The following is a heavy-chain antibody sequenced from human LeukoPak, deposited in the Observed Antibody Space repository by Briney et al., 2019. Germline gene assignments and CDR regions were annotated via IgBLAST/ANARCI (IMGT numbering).Heavy chain of an antibody. J-gene: IGHJ5*02. CDR2: INPDSGGT. Sequence: ASVMVSCKASGYTFSSYGISWVRQAPRQGLEWVGWINPDSGGTSYAQKFQGRVTMTRDTSISTAYMELSSLRSDDTAVYYCARDGYCSRTSCYNWLDPWGQGTLVTVSS. V-gene: IGHV1-2*02. D-gene: IGHD2-2*03. CDR1: GYTFSSYG. CDR3: ARDGYCSRTSCYNWLDP.